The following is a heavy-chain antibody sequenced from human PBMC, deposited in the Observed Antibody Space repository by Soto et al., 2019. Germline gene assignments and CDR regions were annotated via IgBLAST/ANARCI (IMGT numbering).Heavy chain of an antibody. J-gene: IGHJ6*04. CDR2: ISISSSTI. V-gene: IGHV3-48*02. Sequence: WGSLRLSCAASGFTFSSYSMNWVRQAPGKGLEWVSYISISSSTIYYADSVKGRFTISRDNAKNSLYLQMNSLRDEDTAVYYCARDRQWLVSYYYGRDVWGNGKTVNVSS. CDR3: ARDRQWLVSYYYGRDV. CDR1: GFTFSSYS. D-gene: IGHD6-19*01.